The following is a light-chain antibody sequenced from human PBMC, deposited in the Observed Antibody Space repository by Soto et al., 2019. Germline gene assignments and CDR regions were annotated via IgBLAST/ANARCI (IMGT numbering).Light chain of an antibody. Sequence: DIVLTQSPLSLPVTPGEPASISCRSSQSLVYSNGYNYLDWYLQKPGQSPQLLIYLGSNRASGVHDRFSGSGSGTDFTLKISRVEAEDAGVYYCMQVVRPPFTFGQGTNLEIK. CDR2: LGS. CDR3: MQVVRPPFT. J-gene: IGKJ2*01. CDR1: QSLVYSNGYNY. V-gene: IGKV2-28*01.